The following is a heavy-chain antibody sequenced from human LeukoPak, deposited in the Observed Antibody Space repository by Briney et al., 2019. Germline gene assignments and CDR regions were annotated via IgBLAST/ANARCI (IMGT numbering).Heavy chain of an antibody. V-gene: IGHV3-30*04. J-gene: IGHJ4*02. CDR1: GFTFNSYA. CDR3: ARAPAVLLWFGEFDY. Sequence: PGGSLRLSCAASGFTFNSYAMHWVRQAPGKGLEWVAAISYDGSDKYQADSVKGRFTISRDNAKNSLYLQMNSLRAEDTAVYYCARAPAVLLWFGEFDYWSQGTLVTVSS. CDR2: ISYDGSDK. D-gene: IGHD3-10*01.